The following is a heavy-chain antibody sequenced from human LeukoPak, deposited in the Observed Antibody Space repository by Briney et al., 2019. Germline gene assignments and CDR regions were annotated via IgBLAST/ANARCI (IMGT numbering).Heavy chain of an antibody. CDR3: AKMKGHPLPKYYMDV. CDR2: ISGTGDST. J-gene: IGHJ6*01. Sequence: GGSLRLSCAASGFTFSGFAMSWVRRTPGKGLEWVSGISGTGDSTLYADSVKGRFTISRDKSKNTLYLEMNSLRAEDTAIYYCAKMKGHPLPKYYMDVWGQGTTVTVSS. CDR1: GFTFSGFA. D-gene: IGHD1-26*01. V-gene: IGHV3-23*01.